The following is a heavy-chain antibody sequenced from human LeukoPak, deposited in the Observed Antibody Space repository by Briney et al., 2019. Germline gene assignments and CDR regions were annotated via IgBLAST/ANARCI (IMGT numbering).Heavy chain of an antibody. CDR1: GYTFTSYY. Sequence: ASVKISCKASGYTFTSYYMHWVRDTPGQGLERMGIINPSGGSTSYAQKFQGRVTMTRDTSTSTVYMELSSLRSEDTAVYYCARASGLPFTMTLDYWGQGTLVTVSS. CDR3: ARASGLPFTMTLDY. J-gene: IGHJ4*02. D-gene: IGHD3-22*01. V-gene: IGHV1-46*01. CDR2: INPSGGST.